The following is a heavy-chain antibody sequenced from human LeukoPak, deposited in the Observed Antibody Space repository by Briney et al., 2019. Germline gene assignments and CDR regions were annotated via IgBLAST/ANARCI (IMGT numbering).Heavy chain of an antibody. V-gene: IGHV1-46*01. CDR1: GYTFTSYY. CDR3: AREHSPGGEWLFGNWFDP. D-gene: IGHD3-3*01. J-gene: IGHJ5*02. CDR2: INPSGGST. Sequence: VASVKVSCKASGYTFTSYYMHWVRQAPGQGLEWMGIINPSGGSTSYAQKFQGRVTMTRDTSTSTVYMELSSLRSEDTAVYYCAREHSPGGEWLFGNWFDPWGQGTLVTVSS.